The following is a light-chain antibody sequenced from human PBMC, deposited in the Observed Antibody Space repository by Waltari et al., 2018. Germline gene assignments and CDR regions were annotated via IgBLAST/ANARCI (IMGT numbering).Light chain of an antibody. V-gene: IGKV4-1*01. CDR3: QEYFTTKYT. CDR2: WAS. Sequence: DIVMTQSPDSLAVSLGERATINCKPSHGLLYSSNNKNYLAWYQQKAGQPPRLLIYWASTRASGVPDRFTGSGSGTDFTLTISSLQAEDVAVYYCQEYFTTKYTFGQGTKLETK. J-gene: IGKJ2*01. CDR1: HGLLYSSNNKNY.